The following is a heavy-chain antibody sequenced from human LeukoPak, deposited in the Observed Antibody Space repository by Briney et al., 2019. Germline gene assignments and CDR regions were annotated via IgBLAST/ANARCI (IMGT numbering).Heavy chain of an antibody. CDR3: ARDLDRQRYYFDH. CDR1: GFTFSNYG. Sequence: GSLRLSCAASGFTFSNYGMHWVRQAPGKGLEWVAVIWFDGSNKYYADSVKGRFTISRDNSKNTLYLQMNSLRAEDTAIYYCARDLDRQRYYFDHWGQGTLVTVSS. CDR2: IWFDGSNK. J-gene: IGHJ4*02. D-gene: IGHD1-1*01. V-gene: IGHV3-33*01.